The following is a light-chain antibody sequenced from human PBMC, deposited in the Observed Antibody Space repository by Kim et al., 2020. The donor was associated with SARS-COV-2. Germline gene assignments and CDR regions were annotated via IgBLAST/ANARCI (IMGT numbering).Light chain of an antibody. V-gene: IGLV6-57*02. CDR3: QSYDSRNHIV. CDR1: SGSLASKY. Sequence: KPVTISGPGSSGSLASKYVQWYQQRPGCAPTTVIYEDNQRPSGVPDRFSGSIDSSSNSASLTISGLKTEDEADYYCQSYDSRNHIVFGGGTQLTVL. J-gene: IGLJ2*01. CDR2: EDN.